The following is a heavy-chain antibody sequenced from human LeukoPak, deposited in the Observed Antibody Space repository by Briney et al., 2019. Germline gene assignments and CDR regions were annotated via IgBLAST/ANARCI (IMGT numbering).Heavy chain of an antibody. Sequence: SETLSLTCTVSGGSISSSSYYWGWIRQPPGKGLEWIGSIYYSGSTYYNPSLKSRVTISVDTSKNQFSLKLSSVTAADTAVYYCARDPDPYIAAAGTKGYNWFDPWGQGTLVTVSS. V-gene: IGHV4-39*07. CDR2: IYYSGST. CDR3: ARDPDPYIAAAGTKGYNWFDP. CDR1: GGSISSSSYY. D-gene: IGHD6-13*01. J-gene: IGHJ5*02.